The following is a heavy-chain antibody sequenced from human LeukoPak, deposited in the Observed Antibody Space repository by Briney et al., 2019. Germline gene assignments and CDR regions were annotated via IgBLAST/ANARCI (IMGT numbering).Heavy chain of an antibody. Sequence: ASVKVSCKASGGTFSSYAISWVRQAPGQGLEWMGGIIPIFGTANYAQKFQGRVTITADESTSTAYMELSSLRSEDTAVYYCVKAPDYYYYYYMDVWGKGTTVTVSS. V-gene: IGHV1-69*13. J-gene: IGHJ6*03. CDR2: IIPIFGTA. CDR3: VKAPDYYYYYYMDV. CDR1: GGTFSSYA.